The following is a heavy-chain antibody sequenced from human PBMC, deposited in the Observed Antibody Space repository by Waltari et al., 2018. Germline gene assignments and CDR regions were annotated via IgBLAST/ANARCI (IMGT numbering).Heavy chain of an antibody. V-gene: IGHV1-69*12. CDR3: ARRQLGGAFDP. Sequence: QVQLVQSGAEVKKPGSSVKVSCKASGGTFGSYAISWVRQAPGEGLEWMGGIIPRFGTAPNDAQKFQGRLTVTADESTATVYMDLSSLRSDDTAVYYCARRQLGGAFDPWGQGTLVSVSS. CDR1: GGTFGSYA. CDR2: IIPRFGTAP. D-gene: IGHD3-16*01. J-gene: IGHJ5*02.